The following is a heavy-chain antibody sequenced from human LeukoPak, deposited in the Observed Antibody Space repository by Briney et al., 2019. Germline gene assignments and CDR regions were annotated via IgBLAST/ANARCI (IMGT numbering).Heavy chain of an antibody. D-gene: IGHD6-13*01. V-gene: IGHV3-21*01. J-gene: IGHJ5*02. CDR3: ARESIAAAGTLNWFDP. CDR2: ISSSSSYI. CDR1: GFTFSSYS. Sequence: PGGSLRLSCAASGFTFSSYSMNWVRQAPGKGLEWVSSISSSSSYIYYADSVKGRFTISRDNAKNSLYLQMNSLRAEDTAVYYCARESIAAAGTLNWFDPWGQGTLVTVSS.